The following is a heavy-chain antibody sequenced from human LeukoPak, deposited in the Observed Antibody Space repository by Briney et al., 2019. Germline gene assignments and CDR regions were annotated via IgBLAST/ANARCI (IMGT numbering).Heavy chain of an antibody. V-gene: IGHV1-8*03. J-gene: IGHJ6*03. CDR3: ARGVRWYSSGWYSPYYYYMDV. D-gene: IGHD6-19*01. CDR2: MNPKSGNT. CDR1: GYTFTSYD. Sequence: ASVKVSCKASGYTFTSYDINWVRQATGQGLEWMGWMNPKSGNTGYAQKFQGRVTITRNTSISTAYMELSSLRSEDTAVYYCARGVRWYSSGWYSPYYYYMDVWGKGTTVTVSS.